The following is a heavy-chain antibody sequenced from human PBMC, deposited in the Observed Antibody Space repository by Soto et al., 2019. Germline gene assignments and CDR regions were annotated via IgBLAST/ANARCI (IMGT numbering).Heavy chain of an antibody. D-gene: IGHD2-21*02. CDR2: ISASNGDT. Sequence: GASVKVSCKASGYTFTSYGISWVRQAPGQGLEWMGWISASNGDTNYAQKLQGRVTMTTDTSTSTVYMELSSLRSEDTAVYYCARGSSRGDCYPLWGQGTLVTVSS. CDR1: GYTFTSYG. V-gene: IGHV1-18*01. CDR3: ARGSSRGDCYPL. J-gene: IGHJ4*02.